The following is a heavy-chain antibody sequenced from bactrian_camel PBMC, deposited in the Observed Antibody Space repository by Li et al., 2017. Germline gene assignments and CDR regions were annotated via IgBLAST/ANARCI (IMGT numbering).Heavy chain of an antibody. V-gene: IGHV3S53*01. Sequence: HVQLVESGGGSVQVGGSLRLSCAASGYFYTSICMGWFRQATGKEREAVATIYTGENITYYADSVKGRFIISRDGAENTVSLQMNSLKPEDTATYYCAARLRVICPPPQMVWGADFGYWGQGTQVTVS. CDR1: GYFYTSIC. CDR2: IYTGENIT. J-gene: IGHJ6*01. D-gene: IGHD3*01. CDR3: AARLRVICPPPQMVWGADFGY.